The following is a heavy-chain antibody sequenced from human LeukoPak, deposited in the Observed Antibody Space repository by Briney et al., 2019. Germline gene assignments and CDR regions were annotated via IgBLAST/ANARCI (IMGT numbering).Heavy chain of an antibody. CDR2: ISNDGSEK. D-gene: IGHD3-3*01. Sequence: GGSLRLSCAASGFTFSSYGMHWVRQAPGKGLEWVAIISNDGSEKFHADSVKGRFTITRDTSQNTLYLQMNSLRAEDTAVYYCVRDQFFSFDYWGQGTLVTVSS. V-gene: IGHV3-30*03. J-gene: IGHJ4*02. CDR3: VRDQFFSFDY. CDR1: GFTFSSYG.